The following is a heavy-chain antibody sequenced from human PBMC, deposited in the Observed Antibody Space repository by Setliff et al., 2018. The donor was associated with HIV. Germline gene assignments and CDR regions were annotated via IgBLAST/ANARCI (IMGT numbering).Heavy chain of an antibody. D-gene: IGHD4-17*01. V-gene: IGHV5-51*01. J-gene: IGHJ1*01. CDR1: RYSFTNYW. CDR2: IYPGDSDT. CDR3: ATSDYGGTSGHFQH. Sequence: GESLTISCKGSRYSFTNYWIGWVRQMPGKGLEWMGLIYPGDSDTRYSPSFQGQVTISADRSISTAYLHWSSLKASDSDTAMYYCATSDYGGTSGHFQHWGQGTLVTVSS.